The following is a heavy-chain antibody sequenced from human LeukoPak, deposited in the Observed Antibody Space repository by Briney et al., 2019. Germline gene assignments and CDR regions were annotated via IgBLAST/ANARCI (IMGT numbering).Heavy chain of an antibody. Sequence: PGGSLRLSCAASGFTFSSHGMSWVRQAPAQGLEWVSGISGSGENTYNADSVKGRFTISRDNSRRTPYLQMNNLRVEDTAVYYCVRDRLNYASGYFDYWGQGTLVTVSS. D-gene: IGHD3-10*01. CDR1: GFTFSSHG. CDR3: VRDRLNYASGYFDY. V-gene: IGHV3-23*01. J-gene: IGHJ4*02. CDR2: ISGSGENT.